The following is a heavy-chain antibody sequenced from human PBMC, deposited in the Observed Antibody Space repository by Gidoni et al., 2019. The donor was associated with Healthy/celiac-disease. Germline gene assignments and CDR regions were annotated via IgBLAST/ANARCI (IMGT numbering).Heavy chain of an antibody. CDR3: ARDGGYGYGPLDY. CDR2: IYYSGST. V-gene: IGHV4-59*01. D-gene: IGHD5-18*01. J-gene: IGHJ4*02. Sequence: QVQLQESGPGLVKPSETLSLTCTVPGGSISSYYWSWIRQPPGKGLEWIGYIYYSGSTNYNPSLKSRVTISVDTSKNQFSLKLSSVTAADTAVYYCARDGGYGYGPLDYWGQGTLVTVSS. CDR1: GGSISSYY.